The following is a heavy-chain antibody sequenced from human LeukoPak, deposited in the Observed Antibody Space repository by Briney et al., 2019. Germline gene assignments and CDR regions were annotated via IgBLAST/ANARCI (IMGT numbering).Heavy chain of an antibody. CDR1: GYTFTSYG. CDR3: ARESTMVPTPYNWFDP. V-gene: IGHV1-18*01. Sequence: GASVKVSCKASGYTFTSYGISWVRQAPGQGLEWMGWISAYNGNTNYAQKLQGRVTMTTDTSTSTAYMELRSLRSDDTAVYYCARESTMVPTPYNWFDPWGQGTLVTVSS. J-gene: IGHJ5*02. D-gene: IGHD3-10*01. CDR2: ISAYNGNT.